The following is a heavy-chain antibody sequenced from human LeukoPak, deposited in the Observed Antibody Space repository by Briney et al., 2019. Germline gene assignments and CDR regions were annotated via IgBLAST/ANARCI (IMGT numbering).Heavy chain of an antibody. CDR2: ISSNGVNT. Sequence: PGGSLRLSCAASGFIFNTYVMFWVRQAPGKGLEYVSSISSNGVNTYYGNSVKGRFTISRDNSKNTLYLQMGSLRAEDTAVYYCAKDQEYSSSSHLPDYWGQGTLVTVSS. CDR1: GFIFNTYV. J-gene: IGHJ4*02. V-gene: IGHV3-64*01. CDR3: AKDQEYSSSSHLPDY. D-gene: IGHD6-6*01.